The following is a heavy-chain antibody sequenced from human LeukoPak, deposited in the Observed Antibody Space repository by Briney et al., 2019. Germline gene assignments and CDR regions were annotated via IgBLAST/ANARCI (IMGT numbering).Heavy chain of an antibody. V-gene: IGHV4-34*01. Sequence: SSETLSLTCAVYGGSFSGYYWSWIRQPPGKGLEWIGEINHSGSTNYNPSLKSRVTISVDTSKNQFSLKLSSVTAADTAVYYCAGGAVAGTGYYYMDVWGKGTTVTVSS. CDR3: AGGAVAGTGYYYMDV. CDR2: INHSGST. CDR1: GGSFSGYY. J-gene: IGHJ6*03. D-gene: IGHD6-19*01.